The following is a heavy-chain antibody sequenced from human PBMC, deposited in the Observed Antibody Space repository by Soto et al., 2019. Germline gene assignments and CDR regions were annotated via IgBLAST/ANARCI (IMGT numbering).Heavy chain of an antibody. J-gene: IGHJ4*02. Sequence: EVQLVESGGGLVQPRGSLRLSCAASGFTFSSYSMNWVRQAPGKGLEWVSYISSSSSTIYYADSVKGRFTISRDNAKNSLYLQMNSLRDEDTAVYYCARNTVDYYDSSGFDPLFDYWGQGTLVTVSS. CDR2: ISSSSSTI. V-gene: IGHV3-48*02. D-gene: IGHD3-22*01. CDR3: ARNTVDYYDSSGFDPLFDY. CDR1: GFTFSSYS.